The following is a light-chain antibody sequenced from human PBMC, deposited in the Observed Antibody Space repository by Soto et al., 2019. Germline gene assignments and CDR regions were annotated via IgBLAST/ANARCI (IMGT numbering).Light chain of an antibody. CDR2: LGS. Sequence: DIVMTQSPLSLPVTPGEPASISCRSSQSLLHSNGYNYLDWYLQKPGQSPQLLIYLGSNRASGVPDRFSGSGSGTDFTLKISSVEAEDVGVYYCMQALQTPLTFGGWTKVEIK. CDR1: QSLLHSNGYNY. J-gene: IGKJ4*01. CDR3: MQALQTPLT. V-gene: IGKV2-28*01.